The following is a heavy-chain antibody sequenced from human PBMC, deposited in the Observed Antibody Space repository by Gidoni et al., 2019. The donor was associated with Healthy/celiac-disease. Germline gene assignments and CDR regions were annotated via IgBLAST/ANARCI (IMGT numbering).Heavy chain of an antibody. J-gene: IGHJ6*02. CDR2: INSEGSST. CDR1: GFTFSSYW. Sequence: EVQLVESGGGLVQPGGPLRLSCAASGFTFSSYWMHWVRQAPGKGLVWVSRINSEGSSTSYADSVKGRFTISRDNAKNTLYLQMNSLRAEDTAVYYCARGGGFDYYYYGMDVWGQGTTVTVSS. V-gene: IGHV3-74*01. D-gene: IGHD1-26*01. CDR3: ARGGGFDYYYYGMDV.